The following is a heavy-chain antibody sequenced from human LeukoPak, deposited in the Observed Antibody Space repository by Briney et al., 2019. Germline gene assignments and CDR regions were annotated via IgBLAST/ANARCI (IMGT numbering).Heavy chain of an antibody. D-gene: IGHD2-2*01. Sequence: GGSLRLSCAASGFTFSSFAISWVRQGPGKGLEWVASISGRGDGISYADSVKGRFTISRDNTKNTLYLQMNSLRAEDTAVYYCAKAEYCSSTTCYAFDVWGQGTMVTVSS. J-gene: IGHJ3*01. V-gene: IGHV3-23*01. CDR3: AKAEYCSSTTCYAFDV. CDR2: ISGRGDGI. CDR1: GFTFSSFA.